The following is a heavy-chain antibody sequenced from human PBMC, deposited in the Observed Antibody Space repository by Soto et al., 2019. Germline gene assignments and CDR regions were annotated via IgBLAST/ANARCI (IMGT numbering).Heavy chain of an antibody. CDR3: ARDRATVAAAAIFDC. CDR2: VYRTGST. Sequence: QVQLQESGPGLVKPSGTLSLTCAVSGGSTSTSNLWSWVRQPPGKGREWIGEVYRTGSTTYNPSLESRLTISVDKSKNQVSLKLTSETAADTAVYYCARDRATVAAAAIFDCWGQGTLVTVSS. J-gene: IGHJ4*02. D-gene: IGHD6-13*01. CDR1: GGSTSTSNL. V-gene: IGHV4-4*02.